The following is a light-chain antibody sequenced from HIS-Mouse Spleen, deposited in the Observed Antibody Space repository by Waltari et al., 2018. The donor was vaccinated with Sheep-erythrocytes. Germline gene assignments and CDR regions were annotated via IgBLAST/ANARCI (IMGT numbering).Light chain of an antibody. CDR3: SSYTSSSTLV. J-gene: IGLJ1*01. CDR1: SSYGGGYNY. Sequence: QSALTQPRSVSGSPGQSVTISCTGTSSYGGGYNYVPWYQQHPGKAPKLMIYDVSKRPSGVPDRFSGSKSGNTASLTISGLQAEDEADYYCSSYTSSSTLVFGTGTKVTVL. CDR2: DVS. V-gene: IGLV2-11*01.